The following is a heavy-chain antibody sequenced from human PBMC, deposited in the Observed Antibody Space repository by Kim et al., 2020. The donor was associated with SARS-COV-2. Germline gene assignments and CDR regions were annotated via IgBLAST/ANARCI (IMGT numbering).Heavy chain of an antibody. CDR2: VIGSGVDT. CDR3: AREGDGVVVPTSMADY. CDR1: GFTLSTHA. J-gene: IGHJ4*01. Sequence: GGSLRLSCAASGFTLSTHAMAWLRRAPGRGLEWVSAVIGSGVDTYYADSVKGRFTISRDNSRNTLYLQMNSLSAEDTAVYYCAREGDGVVVPTSMADYWG. D-gene: IGHD2-2*01. V-gene: IGHV3-23*01.